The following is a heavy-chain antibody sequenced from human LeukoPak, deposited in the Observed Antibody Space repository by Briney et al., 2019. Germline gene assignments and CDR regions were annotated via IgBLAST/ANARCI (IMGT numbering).Heavy chain of an antibody. CDR3: ARGDYVVPAAFLDY. J-gene: IGHJ4*02. D-gene: IGHD2-2*01. V-gene: IGHV1-69*05. Sequence: GASVKVSCKASGGTFSSYAISWVRQAPGQGLEWMGRIIPIFGTANYAQKFQGRVTITTDESTSTAYMELSSLRSEDTAVYYCARGDYVVPAAFLDYWGQGTLVTVSS. CDR2: IIPIFGTA. CDR1: GGTFSSYA.